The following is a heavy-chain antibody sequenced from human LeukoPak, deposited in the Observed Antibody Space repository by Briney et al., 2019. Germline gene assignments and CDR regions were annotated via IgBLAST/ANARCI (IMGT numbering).Heavy chain of an antibody. J-gene: IGHJ4*02. Sequence: GGSLRLSCVASGFIVSNNYMSWVRQAPGKGLVWVSVLYNAGSTYYAESVKGRFTISRDNSKNTLYLQVYSLRAEDTAVYYCASLKGLFDYFDYWGQGILVTVYS. V-gene: IGHV3-53*01. CDR1: GFIVSNNY. CDR3: ASLKGLFDYFDY. CDR2: LYNAGST. D-gene: IGHD3-22*01.